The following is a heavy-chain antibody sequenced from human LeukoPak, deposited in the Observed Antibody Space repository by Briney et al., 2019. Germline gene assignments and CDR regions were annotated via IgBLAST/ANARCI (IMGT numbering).Heavy chain of an antibody. CDR2: MHHSGST. CDR1: GGSIRSYY. J-gene: IGHJ4*02. Sequence: SETLSLTCTVSGGSIRSYYWSWIRQPPGKGLEWIGYMHHSGSTKHNPYLKSRVTISVDTSKSQFSLKLSSVTAADTAVYYCARDLSEYNWNDFDYWGQGTLVTVSS. V-gene: IGHV4-59*12. CDR3: ARDLSEYNWNDFDY. D-gene: IGHD1-1*01.